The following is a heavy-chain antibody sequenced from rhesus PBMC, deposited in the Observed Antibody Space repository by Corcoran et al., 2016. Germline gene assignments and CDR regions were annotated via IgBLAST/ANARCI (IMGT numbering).Heavy chain of an antibody. CDR1: GGAIRRRY. J-gene: IGHJ3*01. CDR3: ASTVAATPAFDF. D-gene: IGHD4-29*01. CDR2: IYGSGSST. Sequence: QLQLQESGPGLVKPSETLSVTCAVRGGAIRRRYVGGIRQAPGKGLEWIGYIYGSGSSTNYNPSLKSRVTLSVDTSKNQLSLKLISVTTADTAVYYCASTVAATPAFDFWGQGLRVTVSS. V-gene: IGHV4-169*01.